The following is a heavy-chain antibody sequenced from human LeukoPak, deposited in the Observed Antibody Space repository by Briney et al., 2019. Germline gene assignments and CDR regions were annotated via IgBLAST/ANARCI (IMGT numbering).Heavy chain of an antibody. CDR2: IRRGGGSA. J-gene: IGHJ3*02. Sequence: GGSPRLSCTASGFTFSAYAMMWVRQAPGKGPEWVSAIRRGGGSAFYADSVKGRFTISRDNSKYMLFLQMNSLRAEDTAVYYCARDPNGDYIGAFDMWGPGTMVTVSS. V-gene: IGHV3-23*01. CDR1: GFTFSAYA. D-gene: IGHD4-17*01. CDR3: ARDPNGDYIGAFDM.